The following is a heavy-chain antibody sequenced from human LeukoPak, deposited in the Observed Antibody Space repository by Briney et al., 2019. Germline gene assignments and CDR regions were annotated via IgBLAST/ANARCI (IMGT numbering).Heavy chain of an antibody. J-gene: IGHJ4*02. Sequence: PSETLSLTCTVSGGSISSSSYYWGWIRQPPGKGLEWIGSIYYSGSTYYNPSLKSRVTISVDTSKNQFSLKLSSVTAADTAVYYCARRGSGWYLGSFRGYYFDYWGQGTLVTVSS. D-gene: IGHD6-19*01. CDR2: IYYSGST. V-gene: IGHV4-39*01. CDR1: GGSISSSSYY. CDR3: ARRGSGWYLGSFRGYYFDY.